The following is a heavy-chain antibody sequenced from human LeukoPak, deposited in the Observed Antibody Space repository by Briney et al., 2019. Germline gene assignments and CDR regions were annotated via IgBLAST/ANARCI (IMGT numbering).Heavy chain of an antibody. J-gene: IGHJ4*02. CDR3: ARSRAHYDILTGRREDLDS. V-gene: IGHV4-34*01. CDR2: INDSGST. Sequence: SSETLSLTCAVYGGSFSGYYWGWIRQPPGKGLEWIGEINDSGSTNYNPSLKSRVTISVDTSKSQISLKLSSVTAADTSVYYCARSRAHYDILTGRREDLDSWGPGTLVTVSS. CDR1: GGSFSGYY. D-gene: IGHD3-9*01.